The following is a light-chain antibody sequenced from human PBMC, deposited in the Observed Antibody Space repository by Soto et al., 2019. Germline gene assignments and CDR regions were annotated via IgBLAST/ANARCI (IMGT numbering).Light chain of an antibody. CDR2: GAS. Sequence: DVQMTQSPSSLSASVGDRVTIPSRASQSIDMYLSWYQHKPGKAPKLLIYGASRLQSGVPSRFSGSGSGTDFTLTIRSLQPEDFATYFCQQSFSTAITFGQGTRLEIK. V-gene: IGKV1-39*01. CDR1: QSIDMY. CDR3: QQSFSTAIT. J-gene: IGKJ5*01.